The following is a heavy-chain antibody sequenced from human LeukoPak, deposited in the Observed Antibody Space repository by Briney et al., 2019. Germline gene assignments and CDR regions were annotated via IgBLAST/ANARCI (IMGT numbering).Heavy chain of an antibody. V-gene: IGHV3-30-3*01. CDR1: GFTFSSYA. CDR3: ARGTGDSCKD. J-gene: IGHJ4*02. CDR2: ISYDGSNK. Sequence: PGGSLRLSCAASGFTFSSYAMHWVRQAPGKGLEWVAVISYDGSNKYYADSVKGRFTISRDNSKNTLYLQMNSLRAEDTAVYYCARGTGDSCKDWGLGTLVTVSS. D-gene: IGHD3-22*01.